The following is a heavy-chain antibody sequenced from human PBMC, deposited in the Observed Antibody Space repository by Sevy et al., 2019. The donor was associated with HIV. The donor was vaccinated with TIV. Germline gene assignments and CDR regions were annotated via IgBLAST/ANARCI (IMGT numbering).Heavy chain of an antibody. Sequence: SETLSLTCAVSGFSISSGYYWGWIRQPPGKGREWIGNIYHSGNTYYNPSLKRRVTISVDTSKNQFSLRLSSVTAADTAVYYCARAGVETITITMIVVVNFDYWGQGTLVTVSS. CDR2: IYHSGNT. V-gene: IGHV4-38-2*01. CDR1: GFSISSGYY. D-gene: IGHD3-22*01. CDR3: ARAGVETITITMIVVVNFDY. J-gene: IGHJ4*02.